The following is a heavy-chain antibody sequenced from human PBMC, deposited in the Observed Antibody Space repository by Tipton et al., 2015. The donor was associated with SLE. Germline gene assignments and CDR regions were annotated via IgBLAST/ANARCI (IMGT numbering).Heavy chain of an antibody. D-gene: IGHD3-22*01. V-gene: IGHV4-61*09. CDR2: IDYSGST. J-gene: IGHJ2*01. CDR3: ARNHYYDSYWYFDL. Sequence: TLSLTCTVSGGSISSGSYYWSWIRQPAGKGLEWIGYIDYSGSTSYNPSLKSRVTISVDTSKNQFSLKLSSVTAADTAVYYCARNHYYDSYWYFDLWGRGTLVTVSS. CDR1: GGSISSGSYY.